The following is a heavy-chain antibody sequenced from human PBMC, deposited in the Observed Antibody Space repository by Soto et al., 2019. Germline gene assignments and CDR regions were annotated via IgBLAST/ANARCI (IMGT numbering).Heavy chain of an antibody. CDR1: GFTFSSYV. CDR3: ARRDTIFGVVHDY. Sequence: PGGSLRLSCAASGFTFSSYVMHWVRQAPGKGLEWVSAISGSGGSTYYADSVKGRFSISRDISKNTVYLQMNSLRAEDTAVYYCARRDTIFGVVHDYWGQGTLVTVSS. CDR2: ISGSGGST. V-gene: IGHV3-23*01. J-gene: IGHJ4*02. D-gene: IGHD3-3*01.